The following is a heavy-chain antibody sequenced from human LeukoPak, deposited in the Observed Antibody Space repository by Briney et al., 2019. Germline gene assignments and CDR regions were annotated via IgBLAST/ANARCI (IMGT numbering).Heavy chain of an antibody. CDR3: ARDREEAGLDY. CDR2: ISYDGSNK. D-gene: IGHD6-13*01. V-gene: IGHV3-30-3*01. CDR1: GFTFSSYA. Sequence: GRSLRLSCAASGFTFSSYAMHWVRQAPGKGLEWVAVISYDGSNKYYADSVKGRFTISRDNSKNTLYLQMNSLRAEDTAVYYCARDREEAGLDYWGQGTLVTVSS. J-gene: IGHJ4*02.